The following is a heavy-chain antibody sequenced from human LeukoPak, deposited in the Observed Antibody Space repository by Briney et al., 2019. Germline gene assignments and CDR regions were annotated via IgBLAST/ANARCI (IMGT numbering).Heavy chain of an antibody. CDR2: VHYTGNT. Sequence: SETLSLTCIVSGFSITDRAYHWGYIRQPPGKGLEWIGSVHYTGNTNYNPSLRSRVTISLDTSKSQFSLRLTSVTAADTAVYYCTRGEKWDLHAFDMWGQGTMVTASS. V-gene: IGHV4-39*07. CDR1: GFSITDRAYH. CDR3: TRGEKWDLHAFDM. D-gene: IGHD1-26*01. J-gene: IGHJ3*02.